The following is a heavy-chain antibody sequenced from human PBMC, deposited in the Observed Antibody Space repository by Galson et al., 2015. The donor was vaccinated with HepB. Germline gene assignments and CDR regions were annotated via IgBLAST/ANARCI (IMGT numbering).Heavy chain of an antibody. J-gene: IGHJ4*02. CDR2: IIPIFGTA. CDR3: ARGGARDYIWGSYRVFDY. V-gene: IGHV1-69*13. D-gene: IGHD3-16*02. CDR1: GGTFSSYA. Sequence: SVKVSCKASGGTFSSYAISWVRQAPGQGLEWMGGIIPIFGTANYAQKFQGRVTITADESTSPAYMGLSSLRSEDTAVYYCARGGARDYIWGSYRVFDYWGQGTLVTVSS.